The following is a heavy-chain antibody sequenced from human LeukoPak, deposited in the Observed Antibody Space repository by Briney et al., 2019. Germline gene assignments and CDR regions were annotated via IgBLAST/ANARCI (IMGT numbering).Heavy chain of an antibody. V-gene: IGHV3-30*03. CDR1: GFTFSTYS. Sequence: GGSLRLSCAASGFTFSTYSMNWVRQAPGKGLEWVAVISYDGSNKYYADSVKGRFTISRDNSKNTLYLQMNSLRAEDTAVYYCARDRDYGGNLDYWGQGTLVTVSS. J-gene: IGHJ4*02. CDR2: ISYDGSNK. D-gene: IGHD4-23*01. CDR3: ARDRDYGGNLDY.